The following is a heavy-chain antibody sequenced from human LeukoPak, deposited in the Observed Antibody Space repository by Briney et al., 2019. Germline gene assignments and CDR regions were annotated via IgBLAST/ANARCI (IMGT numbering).Heavy chain of an antibody. J-gene: IGHJ6*03. V-gene: IGHV3-48*03. CDR2: ISGSGNSI. D-gene: IGHD4-11*01. Sequence: GGSLRLSCAASGFTFSAYEMNWVRQAPGKGLEPVSYISGSGNSISYADSVRGRFTISRDNAKNSLYLQVNSLRAEDTAVYYCARGGDDYSNFELYYMDVWGKGITVTVSS. CDR3: ARGGDDYSNFELYYMDV. CDR1: GFTFSAYE.